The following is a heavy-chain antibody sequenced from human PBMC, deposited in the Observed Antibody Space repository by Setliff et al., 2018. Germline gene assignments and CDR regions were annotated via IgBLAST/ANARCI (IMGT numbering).Heavy chain of an antibody. D-gene: IGHD2-8*01. J-gene: IGHJ4*02. V-gene: IGHV3-30*02. CDR1: GFSFSDYY. CDR3: AKVKKPLIRGSGFDY. Sequence: PGGSLRLSCAASGFSFSDYYMSWVRQAPGKGLDWVASVRFDGSYKVYADSVKGRFTISRDNSENTLFLQMTSLRPEDTGIYYCAKVKKPLIRGSGFDYWGRGTLVTVSS. CDR2: VRFDGSYK.